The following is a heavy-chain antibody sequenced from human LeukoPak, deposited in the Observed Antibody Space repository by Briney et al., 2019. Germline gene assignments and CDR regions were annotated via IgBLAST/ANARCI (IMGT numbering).Heavy chain of an antibody. V-gene: IGHV3-15*01. J-gene: IGHJ3*02. CDR1: GFTFSNAW. CDR3: ARDRRLEYDSSGYWLGDAFDI. Sequence: GGSLRLSCAASGFTFSNAWMSWVRQAPGKGLEWVGRIKSKTDGGTTDYAAPVKGRFTISRDDSKNTLYLQMNSLKTEDTAVYYCARDRRLEYDSSGYWLGDAFDIWGQGTMVTVSS. CDR2: IKSKTDGGTT. D-gene: IGHD3-22*01.